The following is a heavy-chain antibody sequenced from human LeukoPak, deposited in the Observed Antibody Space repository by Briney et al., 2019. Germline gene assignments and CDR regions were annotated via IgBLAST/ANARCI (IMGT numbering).Heavy chain of an antibody. CDR1: GGAFSNYA. CDR3: ARQTHFTVPTEDYYYFLDD. V-gene: IGHV1-69*13. Sequence: ASVKVSCKTSGGAFSNYAISWVRLAPGQGLEWMGGIIPVFDSANYAQRFHGRLTITADESTSTAYMELSSLRPEDTAVYYCARQTHFTVPTEDYYYFLDDWGKGTSVTVSS. J-gene: IGHJ6*03. D-gene: IGHD4-11*01. CDR2: IIPVFDSA.